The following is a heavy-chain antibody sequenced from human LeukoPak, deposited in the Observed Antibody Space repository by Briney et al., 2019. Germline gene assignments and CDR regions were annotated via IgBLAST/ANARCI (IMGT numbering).Heavy chain of an antibody. CDR1: GFTFSSYG. V-gene: IGHV3-30*02. D-gene: IGHD3-22*01. CDR3: AGGHSSGYYPIDY. Sequence: PGGSLRLSCAASGFTFSSYGMHWVRQAPGKGLEWVAFIRYDGSNKYYADSVQGRFTISRDNFKNTLYLQMNSLRAEDTAVYYCAGGHSSGYYPIDYWGQGTLVTVSS. CDR2: IRYDGSNK. J-gene: IGHJ4*02.